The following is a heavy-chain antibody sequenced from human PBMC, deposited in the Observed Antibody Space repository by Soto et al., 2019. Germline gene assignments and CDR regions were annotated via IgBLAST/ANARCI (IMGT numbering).Heavy chain of an antibody. CDR1: DDSINSDKYY. V-gene: IGHV4-39*01. D-gene: IGHD3-9*01. CDR3: ARLEGLATISYYFDF. Sequence: QLQLQESGPGLVKPSETLSLTCSVSDDSINSDKYYWGWIRQPPGKGLEWIGSIYSRGNAYYNPSLQTRLTLSLDQSRSQFSLKLNSVTAADSAVYFCARLEGLATISYYFDFWGPGALVTVSS. J-gene: IGHJ4*02. CDR2: IYSRGNA.